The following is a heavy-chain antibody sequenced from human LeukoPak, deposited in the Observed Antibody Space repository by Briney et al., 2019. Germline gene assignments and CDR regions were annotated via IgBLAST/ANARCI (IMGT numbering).Heavy chain of an antibody. Sequence: ASVKVSCKASGGTFSSYAISWVRQDPGQGLEWMGGIIPIFGTANYAQKFQGRVTITADESTSTAYMELSSLRSEDTAVYYCARAPYSSGWTFTFDYWGQGTLVTVSS. CDR3: ARAPYSSGWTFTFDY. CDR1: GGTFSSYA. D-gene: IGHD6-19*01. J-gene: IGHJ4*02. CDR2: IIPIFGTA. V-gene: IGHV1-69*13.